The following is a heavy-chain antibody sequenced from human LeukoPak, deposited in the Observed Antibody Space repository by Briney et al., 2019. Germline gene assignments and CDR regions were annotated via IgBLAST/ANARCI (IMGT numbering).Heavy chain of an antibody. Sequence: ASVKVSCKASGGTFSSYAISWVRQAPGQGLEWMGGIIPIFGTVNYAQKFQGRVTITSDESTSTAYMELNSLRSEDTAVYYCARDRGYSYGATDYWGQGTLVTVSS. CDR1: GGTFSSYA. CDR3: ARDRGYSYGATDY. CDR2: IIPIFGTV. V-gene: IGHV1-69*13. J-gene: IGHJ4*02. D-gene: IGHD5-18*01.